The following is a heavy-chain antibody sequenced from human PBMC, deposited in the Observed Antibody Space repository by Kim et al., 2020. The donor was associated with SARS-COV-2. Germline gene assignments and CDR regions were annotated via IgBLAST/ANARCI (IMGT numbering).Heavy chain of an antibody. V-gene: IGHV1-3*01. CDR2: INVGNGNT. Sequence: ASVKVSCKASGYTFTSYAMHWVRQAPGQRLEWMGWINVGNGNTKYSQKFRDRVTITRDTSAYTAYMELSSLRSEDTAVYYCARDNQQPDYWGQGTLVTVSS. D-gene: IGHD6-13*01. CDR3: ARDNQQPDY. CDR1: GYTFTSYA. J-gene: IGHJ4*02.